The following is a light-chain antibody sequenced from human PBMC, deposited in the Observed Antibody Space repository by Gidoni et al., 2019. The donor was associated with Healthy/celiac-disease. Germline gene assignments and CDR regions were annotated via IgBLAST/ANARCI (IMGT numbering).Light chain of an antibody. CDR3: QQYNNWPFT. CDR1: QSVSSN. CDR2: GAS. Sequence: ELVLTQSPATLSVSPGERATLSCRASQSVSSNLAWYQQKPGQAPRLLIYGASTRATGIPARFSGSGSGTEFTLTISSLQSEDFAVYYCQQYNNWPFTFGPXTKVDIK. V-gene: IGKV3-15*01. J-gene: IGKJ3*01.